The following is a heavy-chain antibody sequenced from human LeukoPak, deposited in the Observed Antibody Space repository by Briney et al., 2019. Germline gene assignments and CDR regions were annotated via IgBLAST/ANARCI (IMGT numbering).Heavy chain of an antibody. J-gene: IGHJ4*02. CDR1: GFTFSSYV. CDR3: AKDLTVAGINDY. Sequence: PGGSLRLSCAASGFTFSSYVMSWVRQAPGKGLEWVSTISGSGGSTYYADSVKGRYTISRDNSKYTLYLQMNSLRAEDTAVYYCAKDLTVAGINDYWGQGTLVTVSS. D-gene: IGHD6-19*01. V-gene: IGHV3-23*01. CDR2: ISGSGGST.